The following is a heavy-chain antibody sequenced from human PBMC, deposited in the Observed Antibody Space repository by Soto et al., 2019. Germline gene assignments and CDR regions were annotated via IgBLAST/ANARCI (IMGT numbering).Heavy chain of an antibody. V-gene: IGHV4-59*04. CDR2: IYYSGST. D-gene: IGHD3-10*01. Sequence: SETLSLTCTVSGGSISSYYWSWIRQSPGKGLEWIGYIYYSGSTYYNPSLKSRVTISVDTSKNQFSLKLSSVTAADTAVYYCARHNSGSGSYLIHHWFDPWGQGTLVTVSS. CDR1: GGSISSYY. J-gene: IGHJ5*02. CDR3: ARHNSGSGSYLIHHWFDP.